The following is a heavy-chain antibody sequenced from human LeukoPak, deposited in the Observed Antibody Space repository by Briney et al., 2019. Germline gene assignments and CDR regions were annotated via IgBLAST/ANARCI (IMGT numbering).Heavy chain of an antibody. J-gene: IGHJ4*02. CDR2: IIPIFGTA. CDR1: GGTFSSYA. CDR3: ARSRGYSYGDFDY. Sequence: SVKVSCKASGGTFSSYAISWVRQAPGQGLEWMGGIIPIFGTANYAQKFQGRVTITADKSTCTAYMELSSLRSEDTAVYYCARSRGYSYGDFDYWGQGTLVTVSS. V-gene: IGHV1-69*06. D-gene: IGHD5-18*01.